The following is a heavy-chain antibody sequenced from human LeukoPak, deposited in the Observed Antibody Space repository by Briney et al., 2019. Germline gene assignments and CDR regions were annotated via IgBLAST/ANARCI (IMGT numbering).Heavy chain of an antibody. CDR2: INHSGST. V-gene: IGHV4-38-2*02. J-gene: IGHJ6*03. Sequence: SETLSLTCTVSGYSISSGYYWSWIRQPPGKGLEWIGEINHSGSTNYNPSLKSRVTISVDTSKNQFSLKLSSVTAADTAVYYCARDGVLWFGDRSYYMDVWGKGTTVTISS. CDR1: GYSISSGYY. D-gene: IGHD3-10*01. CDR3: ARDGVLWFGDRSYYMDV.